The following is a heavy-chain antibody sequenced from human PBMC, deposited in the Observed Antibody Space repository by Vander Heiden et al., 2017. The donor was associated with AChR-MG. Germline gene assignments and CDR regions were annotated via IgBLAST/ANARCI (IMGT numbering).Heavy chain of an antibody. Sequence: QITLKESGPTLVKPTQTLTLTCTFSGFSLSTSGVGVGWIRQPPGKALEWLAIIYWDDDKRYSPSLKNRLTITKDTSKNQVVLTMTNLDPVDTATYYCAHLYYSGTKFNYWGQGTLGTVSS. J-gene: IGHJ4*02. CDR1: GFSLSTSGVG. CDR2: IYWDDDK. V-gene: IGHV2-5*02. D-gene: IGHD1-26*01. CDR3: AHLYYSGTKFNY.